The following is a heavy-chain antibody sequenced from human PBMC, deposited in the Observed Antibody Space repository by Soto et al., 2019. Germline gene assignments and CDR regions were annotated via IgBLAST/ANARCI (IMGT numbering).Heavy chain of an antibody. V-gene: IGHV4-30-4*01. J-gene: IGHJ4*02. CDR3: ARLLAYCGGDCPDYFDY. Sequence: ASETLSLTCTVSGGSISSGDYYWSWIRQPPGKGLEWIGYIYYSGSTYYNPSLKSRVTISVDTSKNQFSLKLSSVTAADTAVYYCARLLAYCGGDCPDYFDYWGQGTLVTVSS. CDR2: IYYSGST. CDR1: GGSISSGDYY. D-gene: IGHD2-21*02.